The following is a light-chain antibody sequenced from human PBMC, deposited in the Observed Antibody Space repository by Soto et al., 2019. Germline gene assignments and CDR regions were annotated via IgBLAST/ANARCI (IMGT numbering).Light chain of an antibody. J-gene: IGLJ2*01. CDR3: CSYAGSYSVV. V-gene: IGLV2-11*01. Sequence: QSALTQPRSVSGSPGQSVTISCTGTSSDVGGYNYVSWYQQHTGKAPKLMISDVSKQPSGVPDRFSGSKSGNTASLTISGLQAEDEASYYCCSYAGSYSVVFGGGTKLTVL. CDR1: SSDVGGYNY. CDR2: DVS.